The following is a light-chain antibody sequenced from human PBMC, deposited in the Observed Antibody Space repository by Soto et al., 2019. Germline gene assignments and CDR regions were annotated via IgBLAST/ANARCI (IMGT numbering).Light chain of an antibody. V-gene: IGLV1-40*01. CDR2: GNS. CDR3: RSYDRGLGGWK. CDR1: SSNIGAGYD. J-gene: IGLJ2*01. Sequence: QSVLTQPPSVSGAPGQRVTISCTGSSSNIGAGYDVHWYQQLPGTAPKLLIYGNSNRPSGVPDRFSGSKSGTSASLAITGLQVEVEADNYCRSYDRGLGGWKFGGGTRLTV.